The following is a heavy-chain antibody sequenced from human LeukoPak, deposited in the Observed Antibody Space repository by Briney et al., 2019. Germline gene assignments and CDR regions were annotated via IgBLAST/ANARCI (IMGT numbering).Heavy chain of an antibody. J-gene: IGHJ4*02. CDR3: AREGR. Sequence: PGGSLRLSCAGSGFTFSRYWMSWVRQAPGKGLEWVANINEDGSEKYHVDSVEGRFTISRVNAKNSLSLQMNSLRAEDTAVYYCAREGRWGQGTLVTVSS. CDR1: GFTFSRYW. CDR2: INEDGSEK. V-gene: IGHV3-7*01.